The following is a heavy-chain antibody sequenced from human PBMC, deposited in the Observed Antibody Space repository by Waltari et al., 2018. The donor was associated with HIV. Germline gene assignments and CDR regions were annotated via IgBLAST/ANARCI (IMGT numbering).Heavy chain of an antibody. CDR2: ISWNSGSI. Sequence: LEWVSGISWNSGSIGYADSVKGRFTISRDNAKNSLYLQMNSLRAEDTALYYCAKERWGPPAAIYGSGSYHFRYYGMDVWGQGTTVTVSS. CDR3: AKERWGPPAAIYGSGSYHFRYYGMDV. D-gene: IGHD3-10*01. V-gene: IGHV3-9*01. J-gene: IGHJ6*02.